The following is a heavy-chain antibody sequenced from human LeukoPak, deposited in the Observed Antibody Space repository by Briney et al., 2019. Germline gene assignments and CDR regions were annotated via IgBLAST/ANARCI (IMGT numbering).Heavy chain of an antibody. V-gene: IGHV4-34*01. J-gene: IGHJ4*02. CDR1: GGSITGYY. CDR2: IHYTGAT. CDR3: VRGNILTGYCFDF. D-gene: IGHD3-9*01. Sequence: SETLSLTCAVYGGSITGYYWSWIRQTPGRGLEWVGEIHYTGATSYNPSLKSRATISTDTSKNQFSLRLSSVTAADTAVYYCVRGNILTGYCFDFWGQGALVTVSS.